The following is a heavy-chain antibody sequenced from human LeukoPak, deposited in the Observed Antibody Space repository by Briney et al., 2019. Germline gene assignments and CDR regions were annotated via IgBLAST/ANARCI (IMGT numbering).Heavy chain of an antibody. J-gene: IGHJ4*02. V-gene: IGHV1-2*02. CDR2: INPNSGGT. D-gene: IGHD4-23*01. CDR3: ARDAVDYGGNPYYFDY. CDR1: GYTFTGYY. Sequence: GASVKVSCTASGYTFTGYYMHWVRQAPGQGLEWMGWINPNSGGTNYAQKFQCRVTMTRDTSISTAYMELSRLRSDDTAVYYCARDAVDYGGNPYYFDYWGQGTLVTVSS.